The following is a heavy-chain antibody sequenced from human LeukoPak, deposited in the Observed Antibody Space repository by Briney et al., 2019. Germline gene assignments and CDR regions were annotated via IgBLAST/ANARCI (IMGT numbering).Heavy chain of an antibody. CDR2: IKQDGSEK. J-gene: IGHJ4*02. D-gene: IGHD6-13*01. CDR1: GFTFSTYW. Sequence: GGSLRLSCAASGFTFSTYWMSWVRQAPGKGLEWVANIKQDGSEKYYVDSVKGRFAISRDNAKNSLYLQMNSLRAEDTAMYYCARDSAGNDYWGQGNLVTVSS. CDR3: ARDSAGNDY. V-gene: IGHV3-7*01.